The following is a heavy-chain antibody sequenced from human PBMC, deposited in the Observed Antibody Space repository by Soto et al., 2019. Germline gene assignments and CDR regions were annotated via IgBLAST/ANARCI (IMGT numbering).Heavy chain of an antibody. CDR3: ARDPPPYYYDSSGLDY. V-gene: IGHV1-46*01. Sequence: QVQLVQSGAEVKKPGASVKVSCKASGYTFTSYYMHWVRQAPGQGLEWMGIINPSGGSTSYAQKSQGRVTMTRDTCKGTVYMELSILRSEDTAVDYCARDPPPYYYDSSGLDYWGQGTLVTVSS. CDR2: INPSGGST. J-gene: IGHJ4*02. D-gene: IGHD3-22*01. CDR1: GYTFTSYY.